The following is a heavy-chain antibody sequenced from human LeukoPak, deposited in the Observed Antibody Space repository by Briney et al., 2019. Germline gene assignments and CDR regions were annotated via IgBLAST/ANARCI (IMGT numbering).Heavy chain of an antibody. CDR3: ATLRLSDHFDY. CDR1: GFTFSSYA. Sequence: GGSLRLSCAASGFTFSSYAMNWVRLSAGRGLEWVSAITDNGNTTFYADSVQGRFTISRDNSKSTLYLQMNSLGVEDTAVYYCATLRLSDHFDYWGLGTLVTVSS. J-gene: IGHJ4*02. V-gene: IGHV3-23*05. D-gene: IGHD2-15*01. CDR2: ITDNGNTT.